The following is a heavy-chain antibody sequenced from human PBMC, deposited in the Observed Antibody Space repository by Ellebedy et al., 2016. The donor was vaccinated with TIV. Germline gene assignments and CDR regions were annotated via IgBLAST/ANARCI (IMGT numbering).Heavy chain of an antibody. V-gene: IGHV1-46*04. D-gene: IGHD6-19*01. CDR3: ARARSSGWLHTPDY. CDR2: INPSVGST. J-gene: IGHJ4*02. CDR1: GYTFTSYF. Sequence: AASVKVSCKASGYTFTSYFMHWARPAPGQGLEWMGIINPSVGSTTSAQKLQGRVTLTRDTSTSTVYMELSSLRSEDTAVYYCARARSSGWLHTPDYWGQGTLVTVSS.